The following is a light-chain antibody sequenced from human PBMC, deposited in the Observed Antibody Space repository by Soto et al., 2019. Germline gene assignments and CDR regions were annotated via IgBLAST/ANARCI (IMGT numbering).Light chain of an antibody. V-gene: IGKV3-15*01. CDR1: QSVSSN. J-gene: IGKJ2*01. CDR2: DAS. CDR3: QQYNDWPPKHT. Sequence: EIVMTQSPATLSVSPGERATLSCRASQSVSSNLAWYQQKPGQAPRLLIYDASTRGTGIPARFSGSGSGTEFPLTVSSLQSEDFAVYYCQQYNDWPPKHTFGQGTKLEIK.